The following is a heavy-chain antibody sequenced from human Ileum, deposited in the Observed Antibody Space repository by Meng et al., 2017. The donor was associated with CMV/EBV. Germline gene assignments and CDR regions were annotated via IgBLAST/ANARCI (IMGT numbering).Heavy chain of an antibody. V-gene: IGHV4-4*07. CDR1: GGSLTSYY. J-gene: IGHJ5*02. Sequence: QLQLQESGPRLLQRSETLSLPCTVTGGSLTSYYWTWIRQPAGKGLEWIGRIHPTGTTDDNPSLRSRVSMSLDKSKNQFSLKLTSVTAADTAVYYCARAAARGVPVDLWGQGTLVTVSS. CDR2: IHPTGTT. CDR3: ARAAARGVPVDL. D-gene: IGHD3-10*01.